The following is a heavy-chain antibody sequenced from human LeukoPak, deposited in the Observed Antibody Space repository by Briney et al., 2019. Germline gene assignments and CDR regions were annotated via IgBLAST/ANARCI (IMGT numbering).Heavy chain of an antibody. CDR2: ISYDGSNK. D-gene: IGHD4-17*01. Sequence: PGGSLRLSCAASGFTFSSYAMHWVRQAPGKGLEWVAVISYDGSNKYYADSVKGRFTISRDNSKNTLYLQMNSLRAEDTAVYYCAKGQTTVIDYWGQGTLVTVSS. V-gene: IGHV3-30-3*01. CDR3: AKGQTTVIDY. J-gene: IGHJ4*02. CDR1: GFTFSSYA.